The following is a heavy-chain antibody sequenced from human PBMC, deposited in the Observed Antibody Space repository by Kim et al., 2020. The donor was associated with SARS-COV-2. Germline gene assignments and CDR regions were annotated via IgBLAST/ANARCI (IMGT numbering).Heavy chain of an antibody. V-gene: IGHV3-7*01. CDR2: IKQDGSEK. CDR1: GFTFSSYW. Sequence: GGSLRLSCAASGFTFSSYWMSWVRQAPGKGLEWVANIKQDGSEKYYVDSVKGRFTISRDNAKNSLYLQMNSLRAEDTAVYYCARVFLLWELPMAPFDIWGQGTMVTVSS. J-gene: IGHJ3*02. D-gene: IGHD1-26*01. CDR3: ARVFLLWELPMAPFDI.